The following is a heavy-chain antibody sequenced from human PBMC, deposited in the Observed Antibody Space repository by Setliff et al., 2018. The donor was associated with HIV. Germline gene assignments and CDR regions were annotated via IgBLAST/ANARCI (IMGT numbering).Heavy chain of an antibody. CDR3: AKSCDVPSKPGPYYYSMDV. J-gene: IGHJ6*03. Sequence: GGSLRLSCAPSGFTFSDYGIHWVRQAPGKGLGWLTYIRYDASNKFYADSVQGRFTISRDNSKNTLFLQLNSLRVDDTAVYYCAKSCDVPSKPGPYYYSMDVWGKGTTVTVSS. CDR2: IRYDASNK. CDR1: GFTFSDYG. D-gene: IGHD2-2*01. V-gene: IGHV3-30*02.